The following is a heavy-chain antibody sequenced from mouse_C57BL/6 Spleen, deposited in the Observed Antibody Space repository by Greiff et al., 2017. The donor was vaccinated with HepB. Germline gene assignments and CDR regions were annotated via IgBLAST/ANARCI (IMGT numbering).Heavy chain of an antibody. Sequence: VQLKESGPGMVKPSQSLSLTCTVTGYSITSGYDWHWIRHFPGNKLEWMGYISYSGSTNYNPSLKSRISITHDTSKNHFFLKLNSVTTEDTATYYWARGWATTVVATDYFDYWGQGTTLTVSS. CDR1: GYSITSGYD. CDR3: ARGWATTVVATDYFDY. CDR2: ISYSGST. V-gene: IGHV3-1*01. J-gene: IGHJ2*01. D-gene: IGHD1-1*01.